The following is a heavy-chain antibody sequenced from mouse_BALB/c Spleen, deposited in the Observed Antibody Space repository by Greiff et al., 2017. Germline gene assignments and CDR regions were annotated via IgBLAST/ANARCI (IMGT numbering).Heavy chain of an antibody. CDR3: ARVYYYGSSLAWFAY. Sequence: EVNVVESGGGLVQPGGSLKLSCAASGFTFSSYGMSWVRQTPDKRLELVATINSNGGSTYYPDSVKGRFTISRDNAKNTLYLQMSSLKSEDTAMYYCARVYYYGSSLAWFAYWGQGTLVTVSA. D-gene: IGHD1-1*01. V-gene: IGHV5-6-3*01. CDR1: GFTFSSYG. J-gene: IGHJ3*01. CDR2: INSNGGST.